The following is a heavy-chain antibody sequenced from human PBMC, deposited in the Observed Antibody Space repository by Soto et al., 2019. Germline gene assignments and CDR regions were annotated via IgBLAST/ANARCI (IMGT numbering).Heavy chain of an antibody. D-gene: IGHD3-9*01. Sequence: PGGSLRLSCAASGFTFSSYAMSWVRQAPGKGLEWVSAISGSGGSTYYADSVKGRFTISRDNSKNTLYLQMNSLRAEDTAVYYCAKDFPSHYDILALFDPWGKGTLVTVSS. CDR1: GFTFSSYA. CDR2: ISGSGGST. CDR3: AKDFPSHYDILALFDP. V-gene: IGHV3-23*01. J-gene: IGHJ5*02.